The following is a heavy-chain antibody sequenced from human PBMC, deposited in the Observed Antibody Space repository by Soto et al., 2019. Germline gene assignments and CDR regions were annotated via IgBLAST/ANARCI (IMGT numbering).Heavy chain of an antibody. CDR2: IDTDGGGT. Sequence: DVQLVESGGGLVQPGGSLRVSCAASGFTLGSHRIHWVLQPPGKGLEWVSRIDTDGGGTSYADSVKGRFIISTDNAKNPVYLQMNGLGAEDTAVYYCATVFDLWGQGALVTVSS. CDR1: GFTLGSHR. V-gene: IGHV3-74*01. J-gene: IGHJ5*02. CDR3: ATVFDL.